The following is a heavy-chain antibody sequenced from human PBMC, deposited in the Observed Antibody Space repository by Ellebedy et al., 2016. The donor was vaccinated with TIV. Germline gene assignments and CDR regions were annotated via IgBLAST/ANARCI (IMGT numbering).Heavy chain of an antibody. D-gene: IGHD2-21*02. V-gene: IGHV1-46*01. CDR2: SNPSGGST. CDR3: ARDAGGAYCGGDCWGHGAAFDI. Sequence: ASVKVSCKASGYTFTSYGISWVRQAPGQGLEWMGISNPSGGSTSYAQKFQGRVTMTRDTSTSTVYMELSSLRSEDTAVYYCARDAGGAYCGGDCWGHGAAFDIWGQGTMVTVSS. CDR1: GYTFTSYG. J-gene: IGHJ3*02.